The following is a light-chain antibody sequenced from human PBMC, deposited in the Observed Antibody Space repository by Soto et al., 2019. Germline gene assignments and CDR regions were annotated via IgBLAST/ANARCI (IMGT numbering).Light chain of an antibody. Sequence: QSALTQPASVSGSPGQSITISGTGTNSDVGAYNSVSWYQQHPGKAPKLMIHDVSDRPSWVSNRFSGSKSGNTASLTISGLQAEDEADYYCSSYTRSSTYVFGTGTKVTVL. J-gene: IGLJ1*01. CDR2: DVS. CDR1: NSDVGAYNS. CDR3: SSYTRSSTYV. V-gene: IGLV2-14*03.